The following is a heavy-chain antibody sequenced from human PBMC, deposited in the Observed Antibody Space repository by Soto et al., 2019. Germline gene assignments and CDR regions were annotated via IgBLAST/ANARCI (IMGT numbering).Heavy chain of an antibody. D-gene: IGHD3-16*02. CDR1: GFTFSNFN. J-gene: IGHJ4*02. CDR2: ISASNTTV. Sequence: VQLVESGGGLVQPGESLRLSCAASGFTFSNFNMHWVRQAPGKGLEWISYISASNTTVYYGDSVKGRFTISRDNAKNSLYLHMNSLRDEDTAVYYCARIYRRDGNKYADYWGQGTLVTVSS. CDR3: ARIYRRDGNKYADY. V-gene: IGHV3-48*02.